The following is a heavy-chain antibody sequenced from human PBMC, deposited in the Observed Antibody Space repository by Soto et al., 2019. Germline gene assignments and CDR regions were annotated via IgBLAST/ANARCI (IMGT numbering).Heavy chain of an antibody. Sequence: SETLSLTCTVSGGSISSDDCYWSWIRQPPGKGLEWIGYIYYSGSTYYNPSLKSRLTISLDTSKNQFSLKLSSVTAADTAVYYCARDSTYYFDSSGSAVRAFDIWGQGTMVTVSS. CDR1: GGSISSDDCY. D-gene: IGHD3-22*01. V-gene: IGHV4-30-4*01. J-gene: IGHJ3*02. CDR2: IYYSGST. CDR3: ARDSTYYFDSSGSAVRAFDI.